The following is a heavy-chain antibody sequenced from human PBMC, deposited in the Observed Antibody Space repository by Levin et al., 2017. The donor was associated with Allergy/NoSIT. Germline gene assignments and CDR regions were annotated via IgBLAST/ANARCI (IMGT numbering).Heavy chain of an antibody. CDR1: GFTVSANY. CDR2: IYSGGST. Sequence: GESLKISCAASGFTVSANYVNWVRQAPGKGLEWVSVIYSGGSTYYADSVRGRFSVSRDTSKNAIYLQMNSLRAEDTAVYYCARDRYSSGWYGYFHHWGQGTLVTVSS. CDR3: ARDRYSSGWYGYFHH. V-gene: IGHV3-53*01. J-gene: IGHJ1*01. D-gene: IGHD6-19*01.